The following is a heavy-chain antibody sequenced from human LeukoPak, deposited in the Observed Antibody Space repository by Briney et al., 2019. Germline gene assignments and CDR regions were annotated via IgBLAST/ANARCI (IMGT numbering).Heavy chain of an antibody. Sequence: GGSLRLSCAASGLTVSSNYMSWVRQAPGKGLEWVSVIYSGGSTYYADSVKGRFTISRDNSKNTPYLQMNSLRAEDTAVYYCARGFIAVAGGIRKYFQHWGQGTLVTVSS. V-gene: IGHV3-66*01. D-gene: IGHD6-19*01. CDR3: ARGFIAVAGGIRKYFQH. CDR1: GLTVSSNY. CDR2: IYSGGST. J-gene: IGHJ1*01.